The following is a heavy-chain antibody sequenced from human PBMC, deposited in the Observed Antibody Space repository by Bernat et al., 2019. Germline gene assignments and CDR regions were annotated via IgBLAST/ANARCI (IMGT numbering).Heavy chain of an antibody. D-gene: IGHD3-10*01. J-gene: IGHJ5*02. CDR3: AKDQRLRWFGAPDWFAP. Sequence: EVLLLESGGGLVQPGGSLRLSCAASGFSFSSYAMNWVRQAPGKGLEWVSGISGSGGATYHADSVKGRFTISRANSNNTLYLQMNSLRAEDTAVYYCAKDQRLRWFGAPDWFAPWGQGTLVTVSS. V-gene: IGHV3-23*01. CDR1: GFSFSSYA. CDR2: ISGSGGAT.